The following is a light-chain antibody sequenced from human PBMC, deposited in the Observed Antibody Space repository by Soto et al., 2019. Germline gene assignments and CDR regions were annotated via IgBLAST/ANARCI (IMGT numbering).Light chain of an antibody. CDR3: QQYQDWPPHT. CDR1: HNINGN. Sequence: EIVMTQSPAPQSVSPGERATLSCRASHNINGNLAWYQQKPGQAPRLLIIGASTMATGVPARFSGRGSGTEFTLAISSLQSEDFVNYFCQQYQDWPPHTFGGRTKVEIK. J-gene: IGKJ4*01. CDR2: GAS. V-gene: IGKV3-15*01.